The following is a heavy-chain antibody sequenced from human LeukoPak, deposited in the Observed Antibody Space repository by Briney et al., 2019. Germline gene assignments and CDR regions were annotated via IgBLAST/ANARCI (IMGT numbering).Heavy chain of an antibody. Sequence: GGSLRLSCAASGFIFSSYSMSWVRQAPGKGLEWVSVITGSGGNTYYADSVRGRFTISRDNSKNTLYLQMNSLRAEDTAVYYCAKPTIFGSTFSFDYWGQGSLVTVSS. CDR2: ITGSGGNT. D-gene: IGHD3-3*01. J-gene: IGHJ4*02. CDR1: GFIFSSYS. V-gene: IGHV3-23*01. CDR3: AKPTIFGSTFSFDY.